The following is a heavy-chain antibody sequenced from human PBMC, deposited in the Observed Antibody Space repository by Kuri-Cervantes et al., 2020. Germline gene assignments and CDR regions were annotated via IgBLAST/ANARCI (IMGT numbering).Heavy chain of an antibody. D-gene: IGHD6-13*01. CDR3: AREYASSSWYDY. V-gene: IGHV1-69*05. Sequence: AQKFQARVTIPTDESTCTAYIRLNSLRSVDTAVYYCAREYASSSWYDYWGQGTLVTVSS. J-gene: IGHJ4*02.